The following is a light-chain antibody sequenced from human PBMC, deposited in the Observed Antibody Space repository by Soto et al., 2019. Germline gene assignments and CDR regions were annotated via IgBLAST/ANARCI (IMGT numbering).Light chain of an antibody. J-gene: IGLJ2*01. V-gene: IGLV1-47*01. CDR1: SSNIGSNS. CDR3: AAWDESLSGVV. CDR2: SNS. Sequence: QAVVTQPPSASGTPGQRVTISCSGSSSNIGSNSVHWYQQLPGTAPKLLIYSNSQRPSGVPERISGSKSGTSASLAISGLRSEDEADYYCAAWDESLSGVVFGGGTKLTVL.